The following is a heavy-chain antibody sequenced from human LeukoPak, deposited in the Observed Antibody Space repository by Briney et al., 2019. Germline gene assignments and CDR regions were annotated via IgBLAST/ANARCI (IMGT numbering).Heavy chain of an antibody. D-gene: IGHD6-19*01. CDR2: ISDNGGMT. Sequence: PGGSLRLSCSASGVIFSRHAMHWVRQAPGKGLEYLSGISDNGGMTFYADSVKGRFTISRDNSKNTLYLQMSSLRREDTAVYYCYINGWTEDIDNWGQGTLVTVSS. CDR3: YINGWTEDIDN. CDR1: GVIFSRHA. J-gene: IGHJ4*02. V-gene: IGHV3-64D*06.